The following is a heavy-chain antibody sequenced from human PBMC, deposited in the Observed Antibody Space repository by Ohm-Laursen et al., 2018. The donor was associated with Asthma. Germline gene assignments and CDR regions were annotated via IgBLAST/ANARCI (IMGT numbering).Heavy chain of an antibody. J-gene: IGHJ6*02. CDR1: GYTFTSYA. CDR3: ARTHSGYDYYYYYYGMDV. Sequence: GASVKVSCKASGYTFTSYAIHWVRQAPGQRLEWMGWINTGNGITKYSQKFQGRVTITRDTSASTAYMELSSLRSEDTAVYYCARTHSGYDYYYYYYGMDVWGQGTTVTVSS. CDR2: INTGNGIT. D-gene: IGHD5-12*01. V-gene: IGHV1-3*04.